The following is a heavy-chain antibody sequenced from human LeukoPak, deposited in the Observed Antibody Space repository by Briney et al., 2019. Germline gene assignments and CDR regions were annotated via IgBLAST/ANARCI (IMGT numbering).Heavy chain of an antibody. D-gene: IGHD6-13*01. J-gene: IGHJ4*02. CDR3: ARDFEAAKLLDY. Sequence: SETLSLTCTVSGGSISSSSYYWGWIRQPPGKGLEWIGSIYYSGSTYYNPSLKSRITISVDTSKNQFSLKLSSVTAADTAVYYCARDFEAAKLLDYWGQGTLVTVSS. CDR1: GGSISSSSYY. CDR2: IYYSGST. V-gene: IGHV4-39*07.